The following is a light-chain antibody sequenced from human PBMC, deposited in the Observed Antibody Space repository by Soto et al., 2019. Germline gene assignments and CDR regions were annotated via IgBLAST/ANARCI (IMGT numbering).Light chain of an antibody. CDR1: QRISTK. J-gene: IGKJ5*01. Sequence: EIVMTQSPSALSMSRGERSTRSGGASQRISTKVAWYQQKPGQPPSLLIYGASTRATGVPARFSGSGSATEFTLTISRLEPEDFAVYYCRQYGSSPITFGQGTRLEIK. CDR3: RQYGSSPIT. V-gene: IGKV3-15*01. CDR2: GAS.